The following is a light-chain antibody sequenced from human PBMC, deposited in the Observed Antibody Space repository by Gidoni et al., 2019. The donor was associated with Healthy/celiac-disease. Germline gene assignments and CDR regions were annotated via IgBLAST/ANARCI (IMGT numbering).Light chain of an antibody. CDR3: QQSYTTSCT. J-gene: IGKJ2*02. Sequence: DIQMTQSPSSLSASVGDRVTITCRASQSISSYLNWYQHKPGKAPKLLLYAASSLQSGVPSRFSSSGSGTDFTLTSSSLQPEDFATYYCQQSYTTSCTFGQGTKLEIK. CDR1: QSISSY. CDR2: AAS. V-gene: IGKV1-39*01.